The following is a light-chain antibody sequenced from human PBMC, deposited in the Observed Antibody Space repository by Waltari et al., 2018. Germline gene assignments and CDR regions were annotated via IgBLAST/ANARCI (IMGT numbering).Light chain of an antibody. V-gene: IGLV2-8*01. CDR3: TSYAGSNIFV. CDR2: EVS. J-gene: IGLJ2*01. CDR1: SSDVGGHNF. Sequence: QSALTQPPPASGSPGQSVTISCTGTSSDVGGHNFVSMYQQHPGKVPKLMIHEVSKRPSGVPDRFSGSKSGDTASLTVSGLQAEDEADYYCTSYAGSNIFVFGGGTKLTVL.